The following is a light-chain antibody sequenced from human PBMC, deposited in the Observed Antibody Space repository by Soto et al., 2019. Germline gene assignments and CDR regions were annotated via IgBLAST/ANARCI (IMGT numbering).Light chain of an antibody. CDR3: QQSYSTPPGT. Sequence: DIQMTHSPSSLSASVGDRVTITFRASQSISSYLNWYQQKPGKAPKLLIYAASSLQSGVPSRFSGSGSGTDFTLTISSLQPEDFATYYCQQSYSTPPGTFGQGTKVDIK. CDR2: AAS. CDR1: QSISSY. V-gene: IGKV1-39*01. J-gene: IGKJ1*01.